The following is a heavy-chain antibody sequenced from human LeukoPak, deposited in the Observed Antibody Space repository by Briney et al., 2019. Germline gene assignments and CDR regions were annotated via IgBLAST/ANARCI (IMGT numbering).Heavy chain of an antibody. D-gene: IGHD2-2*01. Sequence: GGSLRLSCAASGFTFSSYAMSWVRQAPGKGLEWVSAISGSGGSTYYADSVKGRFTISRDNSKNTLYLQMNSLRAEDTAVYYCAKDRSYCSSTSCYRVFEYWGQGTLGTVSS. V-gene: IGHV3-23*01. CDR1: GFTFSSYA. CDR3: AKDRSYCSSTSCYRVFEY. J-gene: IGHJ4*02. CDR2: ISGSGGST.